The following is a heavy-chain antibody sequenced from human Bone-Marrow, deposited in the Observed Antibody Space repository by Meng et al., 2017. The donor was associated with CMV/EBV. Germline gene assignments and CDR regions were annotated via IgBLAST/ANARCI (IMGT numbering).Heavy chain of an antibody. D-gene: IGHD3-16*01. V-gene: IGHV3-21*01. CDR1: RFMFNIYS. CDR2: ISSDSSLT. CDR3: VTDHPTWGRELRGDY. Sequence: GESLKISCKTFRFMFNIYSMSWVRQAPGKGLEWVSSISSDSSLTYYAESVKGRFTTSRDNAKNSLFLQMNSLRAEDTAVYYCVTDHPTWGRELRGDYWGQGTLVTVSS. J-gene: IGHJ4*02.